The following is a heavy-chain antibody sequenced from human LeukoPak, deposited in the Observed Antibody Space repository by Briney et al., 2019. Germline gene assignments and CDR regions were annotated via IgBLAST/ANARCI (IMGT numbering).Heavy chain of an antibody. CDR2: ISYDGSNK. Sequence: GGSLRLSCAASGFTVSSNYMSWVRQAPGKGLEWVAIISYDGSNKYYADSVKGRFTISRDNSKNTLYLQMNSLRAEDTAEYYCARDYYDSSGGYGMDVWGQGTTVTVPS. CDR1: GFTVSSNY. V-gene: IGHV3-30-3*01. CDR3: ARDYYDSSGGYGMDV. D-gene: IGHD3-22*01. J-gene: IGHJ6*02.